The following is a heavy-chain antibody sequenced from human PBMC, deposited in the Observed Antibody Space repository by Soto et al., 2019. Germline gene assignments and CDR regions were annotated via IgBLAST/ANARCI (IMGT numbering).Heavy chain of an antibody. CDR3: VKDRVGATPYYFDY. Sequence: GGSLRLSCAASGFTFSSYAMHWVRQAPGKGLEYVSAISSNGGSTYYADSVKGRFTISRDNSKNTLYLQMSSLRAEDTAVYYCVKDRVGATPYYFDYWGQGTLVTVSS. J-gene: IGHJ4*02. D-gene: IGHD1-26*01. V-gene: IGHV3-64D*06. CDR1: GFTFSSYA. CDR2: ISSNGGST.